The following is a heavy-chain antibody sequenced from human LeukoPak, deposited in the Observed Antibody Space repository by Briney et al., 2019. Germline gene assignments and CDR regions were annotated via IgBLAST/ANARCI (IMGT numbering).Heavy chain of an antibody. J-gene: IGHJ4*02. V-gene: IGHV1-2*02. D-gene: IGHD6-19*01. Sequence: ASVKVSCKASGYTFTGYYMHWVRQAPGQGLGWMGWIRPNSGGTNYAQEFQGRVTMTRDTSISTAYMELSRLRSDDTAVYYCARADIIGPGIAVTDYWGQGTLVTVSS. CDR3: ARADIIGPGIAVTDY. CDR2: IRPNSGGT. CDR1: GYTFTGYY.